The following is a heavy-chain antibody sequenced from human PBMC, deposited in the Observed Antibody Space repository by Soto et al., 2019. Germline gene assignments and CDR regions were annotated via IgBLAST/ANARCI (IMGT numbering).Heavy chain of an antibody. CDR2: INPSGGST. CDR3: VAGGTRWLQSPFDY. Sequence: ASLKVSCKASGYTFTSYYMHWVRQAPGQGLEWMGIINPSGGSTSYAQKFQGRVTMTRDTSTSTVYMELSSLRSEDTAVYYCVAGGTRWLQSPFDYWGQGTLVTV. CDR1: GYTFTSYY. J-gene: IGHJ4*02. D-gene: IGHD1-1*01. V-gene: IGHV1-46*01.